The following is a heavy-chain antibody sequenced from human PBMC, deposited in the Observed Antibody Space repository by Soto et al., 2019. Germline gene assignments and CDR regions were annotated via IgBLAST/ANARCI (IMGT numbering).Heavy chain of an antibody. CDR2: INAGNGNT. Sequence: QVHLVQSATEVKRPGASVKVSCQTSGFTFTSHAIQWVRQAPGQRPEWLGWINAGNGNTKYSRRFQGRITITRYTAASTAYMELDSLTSEDTALFYCARAPINPKWGVTMFDYWGQGTLVTVSS. J-gene: IGHJ4*02. V-gene: IGHV1-3*01. D-gene: IGHD7-27*01. CDR3: ARAPINPKWGVTMFDY. CDR1: GFTFTSHA.